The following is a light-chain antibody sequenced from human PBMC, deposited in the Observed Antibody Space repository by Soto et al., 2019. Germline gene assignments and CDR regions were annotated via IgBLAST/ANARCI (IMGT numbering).Light chain of an antibody. V-gene: IGKV3-15*01. CDR2: GAF. CDR3: QQYNQWPIT. J-gene: IGKJ5*01. Sequence: IVITQSPSTLTVSPGERATLSCRASQSAGTNLAWYQQKPGQAPRLLIHGAFTRATGIPARFSGSGSGTEFTLTISSLQSEDFAVFYCQQYNQWPITFGQGTRLQI. CDR1: QSAGTN.